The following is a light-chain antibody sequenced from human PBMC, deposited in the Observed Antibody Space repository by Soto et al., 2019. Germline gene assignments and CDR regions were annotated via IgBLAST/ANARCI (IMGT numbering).Light chain of an antibody. V-gene: IGKV3-15*01. J-gene: IGKJ4*01. Sequence: EIVMTQSPATLSVSPGERATLSCRASQSVGSSLAWYQQKTGQAPRLLIYGASTRATGIPARFSGSGSGTEFTLTISSLQSEDFAVYYCQQYNDWPLTFGGGTKVDIK. CDR1: QSVGSS. CDR3: QQYNDWPLT. CDR2: GAS.